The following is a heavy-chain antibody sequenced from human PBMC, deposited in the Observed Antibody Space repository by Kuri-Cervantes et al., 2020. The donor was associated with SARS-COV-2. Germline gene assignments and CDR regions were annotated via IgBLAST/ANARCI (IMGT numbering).Heavy chain of an antibody. J-gene: IGHJ4*02. V-gene: IGHV3-23*01. CDR2: ISGSGGST. CDR1: GFTFSSYA. CDR3: ASRYSSSWYAVDY. Sequence: LSLTCAASGFTFSSYAMSWVRQAPGKGLEWVSAISGSGGSTYYADSVKGRFTISRDNSKNMLYLQMNSLRAEDTAVYYCASRYSSSWYAVDYWGQGTLVTVSS. D-gene: IGHD6-13*01.